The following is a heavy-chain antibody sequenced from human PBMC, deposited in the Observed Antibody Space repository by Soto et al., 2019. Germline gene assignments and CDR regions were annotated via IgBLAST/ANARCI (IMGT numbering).Heavy chain of an antibody. CDR2: IYYSGST. V-gene: IGHV4-59*01. CDR1: GGSISIYY. Sequence: SETLSLTCTVSGGSISIYYWSWIRHPPGKGLEWIGYIYYSGSTNYNPSLKSRVTISVDTSKNQFSLKLSSVTAADTAVYYCAGSRAQSWYDWFDPWGQGTLVTVSS. CDR3: AGSRAQSWYDWFDP. J-gene: IGHJ5*02. D-gene: IGHD6-13*01.